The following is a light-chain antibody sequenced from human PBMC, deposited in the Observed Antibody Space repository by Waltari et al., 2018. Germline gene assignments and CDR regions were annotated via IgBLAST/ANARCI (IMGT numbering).Light chain of an antibody. Sequence: QSALTQPRSVSGSPGQSVTTSCTGTGRDVGDDNFVSWSQQHPGKAHKLVISDVTKRPSGVPYRFSGSRSGTSASLTVSGLQPEDEADYYCCSYAGTWVFGGGTKLTVL. CDR1: GRDVGDDNF. CDR3: CSYAGTWV. CDR2: DVT. V-gene: IGLV2-11*01. J-gene: IGLJ3*02.